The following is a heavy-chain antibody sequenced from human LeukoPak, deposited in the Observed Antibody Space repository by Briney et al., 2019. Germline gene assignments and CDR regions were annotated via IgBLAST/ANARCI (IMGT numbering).Heavy chain of an antibody. J-gene: IGHJ4*02. CDR3: TKGPLHYYDTSAYFEY. Sequence: GGSLRLSCAASGFTFSSHAMTWVRQAPGKGLEWGSSISGSGGSTYYADSVKGRFTISRDNSKNTLYLQMNSLRPEDTAVYYCTKGPLHYYDTSAYFEYWGQGTLVTVSS. CDR2: ISGSGGST. V-gene: IGHV3-23*01. CDR1: GFTFSSHA. D-gene: IGHD3-22*01.